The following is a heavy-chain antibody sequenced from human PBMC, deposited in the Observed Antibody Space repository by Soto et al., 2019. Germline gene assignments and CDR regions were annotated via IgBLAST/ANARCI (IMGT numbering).Heavy chain of an antibody. Sequence: GASVKVSCKVSGYTLTELSMHWVRQAPGKGLEWMGGFDPEDGETIYAQKFQGRVTMTEVTSTDTAYMELSSLRSEDTAVYYCATRSYDILTGYSEMGPDAFDIWGQGTMVTVS. D-gene: IGHD3-9*01. V-gene: IGHV1-24*01. CDR2: FDPEDGET. CDR3: ATRSYDILTGYSEMGPDAFDI. J-gene: IGHJ3*02. CDR1: GYTLTELS.